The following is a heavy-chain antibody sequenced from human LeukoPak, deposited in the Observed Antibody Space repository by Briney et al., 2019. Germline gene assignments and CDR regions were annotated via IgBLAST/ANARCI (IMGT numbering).Heavy chain of an antibody. CDR3: ARESGGYSYSSFDY. V-gene: IGHV4-61*02. D-gene: IGHD5-18*01. Sequence: KASETLSLTCTVSGGSISSGSYYWSWIRQPAGKGLEWIGRIYTSGSTNYNPSLKSRVTISVDTSKNQFSLKLSSVTAADTAVYYCARESGGYSYSSFDYWGQGTLVTVSS. CDR1: GGSISSGSYY. CDR2: IYTSGST. J-gene: IGHJ4*02.